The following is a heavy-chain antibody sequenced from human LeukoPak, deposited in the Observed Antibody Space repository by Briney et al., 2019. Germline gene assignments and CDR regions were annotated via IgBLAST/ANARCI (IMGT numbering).Heavy chain of an antibody. Sequence: ASVKVSCKASGYTFTSYAMHWVRQAPGQRLEWMGWINAGNGNTEYSQNFQGRVTITRDTSASTAYMELSSLRSEDTAVYYCARKTSESNHPFDYWGQGTLVTVSS. CDR2: INAGNGNT. CDR3: ARKTSESNHPFDY. CDR1: GYTFTSYA. V-gene: IGHV1-3*01. D-gene: IGHD1-26*01. J-gene: IGHJ4*02.